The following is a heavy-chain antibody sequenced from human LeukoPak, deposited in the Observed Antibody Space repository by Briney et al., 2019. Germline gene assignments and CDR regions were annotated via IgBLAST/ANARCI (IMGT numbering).Heavy chain of an antibody. CDR2: IKGDGTHT. J-gene: IGHJ4*02. CDR3: ARETAVAIDY. CDR1: GFTFRSYW. Sequence: GGSLRLSCAASGFTFRSYWMHWVRQAPGKGLVWVSRIKGDGTHTIYADSVKGRFSISRDNAKSTLYLQMRSLRAEDTAVYFCARETAVAIDYWGQGSLVTVSS. D-gene: IGHD5-12*01. V-gene: IGHV3-74*01.